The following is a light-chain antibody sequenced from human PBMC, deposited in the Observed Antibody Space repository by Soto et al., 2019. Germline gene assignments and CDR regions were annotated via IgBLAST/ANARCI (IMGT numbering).Light chain of an antibody. CDR1: SSDVGSYNL. J-gene: IGLJ2*01. CDR3: CSYAGSSTFGV. Sequence: QSVLTQPASVSGSTGQSITISCTGTSSDVGSYNLVSWYQQHPGKAPKLMIYEGSKRPSGVSNRFSGSKSGNTASLTISGLQAEDEADYYCCSYAGSSTFGVFGGGTKLTVL. CDR2: EGS. V-gene: IGLV2-23*03.